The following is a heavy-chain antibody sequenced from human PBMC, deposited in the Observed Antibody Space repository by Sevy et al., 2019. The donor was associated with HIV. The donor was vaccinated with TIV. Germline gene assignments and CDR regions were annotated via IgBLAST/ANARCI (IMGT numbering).Heavy chain of an antibody. D-gene: IGHD6-6*01. V-gene: IGHV3-7*01. CDR1: GFTFSSYW. CDR2: IKHDGSEK. Sequence: GGSLRLSCAASGFTFSSYWMSWVRQAPGKGLEWVANIKHDGSEKYYVDSVKGRFTISRDNAKNSLYLQMNSLRAEDTAVYDCARGGEYSSSSGIDYWGQGTLVTVSS. J-gene: IGHJ4*02. CDR3: ARGGEYSSSSGIDY.